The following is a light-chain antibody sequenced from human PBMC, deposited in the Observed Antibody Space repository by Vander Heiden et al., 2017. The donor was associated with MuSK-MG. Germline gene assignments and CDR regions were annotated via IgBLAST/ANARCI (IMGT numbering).Light chain of an antibody. V-gene: IGKV3-20*01. J-gene: IGKJ5*01. CDR2: GAS. Sequence: EIVLTQPPGTLSLSPGEGATLSCRASQSVSSSDLAWYQQKRGQAPRLLIYGASSSGSGTDFTLAINRLEPEDFAVYYCQQYGTSPPITFGQGTRLEIK. CDR1: QSVSSSD. CDR3: QQYGTSPPIT.